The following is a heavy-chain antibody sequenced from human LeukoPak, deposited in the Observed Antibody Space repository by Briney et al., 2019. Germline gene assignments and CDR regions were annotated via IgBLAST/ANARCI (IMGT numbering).Heavy chain of an antibody. CDR2: IYYSGST. Sequence: SETLSLTCTVSGGSISSSSYYWGWIRQPPGKGLEWIGSIYYSGSTYYNPSLKSRVTISVDTSKNQFSLRLSSVTAADTAVYYCASGYYYDSSGHYDYWGQGTLVTVSS. D-gene: IGHD3-22*01. CDR3: ASGYYYDSSGHYDY. CDR1: GGSISSSSYY. J-gene: IGHJ4*02. V-gene: IGHV4-39*01.